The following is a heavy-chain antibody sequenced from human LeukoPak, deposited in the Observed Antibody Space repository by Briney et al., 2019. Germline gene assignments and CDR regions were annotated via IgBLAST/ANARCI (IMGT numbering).Heavy chain of an antibody. CDR2: INHSGST. Sequence: SETLSLTCTVSGGSISSYYWSWIRQPPGKGLEWIGEINHSGSTNYNPSLKSRVTISVDTSKNQFSLKLSSVTAADTAVYYCARHGTLAAADYWGQGTLVTVSS. V-gene: IGHV4-34*01. J-gene: IGHJ4*02. CDR3: ARHGTLAAADY. D-gene: IGHD6-13*01. CDR1: GGSISSYY.